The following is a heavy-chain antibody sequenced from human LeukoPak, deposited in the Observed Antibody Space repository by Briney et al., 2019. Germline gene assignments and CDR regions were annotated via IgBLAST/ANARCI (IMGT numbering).Heavy chain of an antibody. CDR3: ARGLPGYSSSWYSY. CDR2: ISHSGST. J-gene: IGHJ4*02. D-gene: IGHD6-13*01. CDR1: GGSFSGYY. V-gene: IGHV4-34*01. Sequence: PSETLRLTCAVYGGSFSGYYWSWVRQPPGKGLEWIGEISHSGSTNYNPALTSRVTISVDTSKNQFSLKLSSVTAADTAVYYCARGLPGYSSSWYSYWGQGTLVTVSS.